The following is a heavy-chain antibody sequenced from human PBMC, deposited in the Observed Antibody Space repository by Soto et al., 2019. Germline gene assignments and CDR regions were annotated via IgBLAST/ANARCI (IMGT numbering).Heavy chain of an antibody. Sequence: ASVKVSCKASGYTFTGYYMHWVRQAPGQGLEWMGWISAYNGNTNYAQKLQGRVTMTTDTSTSTAYMELRSLRSDDTAVYYCARDPRYCSSTSCPENDAFDIWGQGTMVTVSS. J-gene: IGHJ3*02. CDR3: ARDPRYCSSTSCPENDAFDI. CDR1: GYTFTGYY. D-gene: IGHD2-2*01. V-gene: IGHV1-18*04. CDR2: ISAYNGNT.